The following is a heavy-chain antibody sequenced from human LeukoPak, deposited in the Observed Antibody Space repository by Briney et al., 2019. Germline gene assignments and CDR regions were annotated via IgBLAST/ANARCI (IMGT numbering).Heavy chain of an antibody. CDR3: AKDMYYDSSGYYPVFDY. V-gene: IGHV3-23*01. J-gene: IGHJ4*02. D-gene: IGHD3-22*01. CDR2: VSGSGGNT. CDR1: GFTFSSSA. Sequence: GGSLRLSCAASGFTFSSSAMSWVRQTPGKGLEWVSGVSGSGGNTYYADSVKGRFTISRDNSKNTLYLQMNSLRAEDTAVYYCAKDMYYDSSGYYPVFDYWGQGTLVTVSS.